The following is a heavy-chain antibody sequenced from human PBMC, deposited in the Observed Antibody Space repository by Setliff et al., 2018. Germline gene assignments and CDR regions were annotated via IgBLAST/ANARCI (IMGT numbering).Heavy chain of an antibody. V-gene: IGHV1-18*01. CDR1: GDTFNTYT. J-gene: IGHJ4*02. Sequence: ASVKVSCKASGDTFNTYTLSWVRQAPGQGPEWMGWISAYSGETNYAQIFQGRVTMTTDTPTSTAYMELRSLTSDDTAVYYCARGQTLRHFDWPNAFDYWGLGTLVTVSS. D-gene: IGHD3-9*01. CDR2: ISAYSGET. CDR3: ARGQTLRHFDWPNAFDY.